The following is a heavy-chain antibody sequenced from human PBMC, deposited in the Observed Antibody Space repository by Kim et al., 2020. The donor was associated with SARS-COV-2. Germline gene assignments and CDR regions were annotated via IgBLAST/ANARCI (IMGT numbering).Heavy chain of an antibody. V-gene: IGHV3-74*01. Sequence: VKGRFTISRDNAKNTLYLQMNSLRAEDTAVYYCARGGYSGSYNDYPYFDYWGQGTLVTVSS. D-gene: IGHD1-26*01. CDR3: ARGGYSGSYNDYPYFDY. J-gene: IGHJ4*02.